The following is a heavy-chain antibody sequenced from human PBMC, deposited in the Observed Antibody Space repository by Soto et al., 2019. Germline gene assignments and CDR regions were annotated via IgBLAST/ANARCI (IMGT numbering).Heavy chain of an antibody. CDR2: ISSGTT. J-gene: IGHJ4*02. CDR3: VKDKPFDF. Sequence: PGGSLTLSCAATRFTFPSYAMSWVRQAPGKGLEWVSTISSGTTYYADSVKGRFTISRDNSKNTLYLQLNSLRAADTAVYYCVKDKPFDFWGQGTLVTVSS. V-gene: IGHV3-23*01. CDR1: RFTFPSYA.